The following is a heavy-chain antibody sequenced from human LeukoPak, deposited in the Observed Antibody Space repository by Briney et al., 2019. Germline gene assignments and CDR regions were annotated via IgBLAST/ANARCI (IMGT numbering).Heavy chain of an antibody. J-gene: IGHJ4*02. CDR1: GFTFSNYI. V-gene: IGHV3-30*04. Sequence: GRSLRLSCAASGFTFSNYIMHWVRQAPGKGLHWVAVILENGSNQYYADSVKGRFTISRDNSKNTLFLQMNSLRGEDTAMYYCARVQGGGYRTADYWGQGTLVTVSS. CDR3: ARVQGGGYRTADY. D-gene: IGHD6-19*01. CDR2: ILENGSNQ.